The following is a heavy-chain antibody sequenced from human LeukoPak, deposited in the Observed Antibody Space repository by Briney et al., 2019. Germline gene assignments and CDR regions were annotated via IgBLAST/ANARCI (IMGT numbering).Heavy chain of an antibody. J-gene: IGHJ4*02. CDR2: ISSSSSYI. D-gene: IGHD5-12*01. CDR1: GFTLSSYS. V-gene: IGHV3-21*01. Sequence: GGSLRLSCAASGFTLSSYSMNWVRQAPGKGLEWVSSISSSSSYIYYADSVKGRFTISRDNAKNSLYLQMNSLRAEDTAVYYCARARYSGYDCFDYWGQGTLVTVSS. CDR3: ARARYSGYDCFDY.